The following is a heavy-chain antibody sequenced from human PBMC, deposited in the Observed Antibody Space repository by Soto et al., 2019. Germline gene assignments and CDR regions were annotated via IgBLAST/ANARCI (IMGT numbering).Heavy chain of an antibody. CDR3: ARGLIVGATKHRLKNYYYYGMDV. CDR2: INPNSGGT. D-gene: IGHD1-26*01. Sequence: ASVKVSCKASGYTFTGYYMHWVRQAPGQGLEWMGWINPNSGGTNYAQKFQGWVTMTRDTSISTAYMELSRLRSDDTAVYYCARGLIVGATKHRLKNYYYYGMDVWGQGTTVTVSS. CDR1: GYTFTGYY. V-gene: IGHV1-2*04. J-gene: IGHJ6*02.